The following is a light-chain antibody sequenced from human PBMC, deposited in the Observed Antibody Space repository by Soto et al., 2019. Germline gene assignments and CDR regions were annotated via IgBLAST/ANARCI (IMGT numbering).Light chain of an antibody. CDR2: EVT. V-gene: IGLV2-14*01. J-gene: IGLJ1*01. CDR3: SSFTSTNFVYV. Sequence: QSALTQPASVSGSPGQSITISCTGTRSDVGGYNFVSWFQQHPGKAPKLIIYEVTNRPSGISNRFSGSKSGNTASLTISGLQAEDEADYYCSSFTSTNFVYVFGGGTKLTVL. CDR1: RSDVGGYNF.